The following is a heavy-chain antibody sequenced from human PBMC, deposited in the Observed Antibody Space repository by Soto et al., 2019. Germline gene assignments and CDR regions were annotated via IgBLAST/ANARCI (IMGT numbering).Heavy chain of an antibody. CDR3: ATHFNWNFWN. V-gene: IGHV4-39*01. D-gene: IGHD1-1*01. CDR1: GGSISSSSYY. Sequence: QLQLQESGPGLVKPSETLSLTCTVSGGSISSSSYYWGWIRQPPGKGLEWIGRIYYSGSTYYNPSLKSRVTISVDTSKNQFSLKLSSVTAADTAVYYCATHFNWNFWNWGQGTLVTVSS. CDR2: IYYSGST. J-gene: IGHJ4*02.